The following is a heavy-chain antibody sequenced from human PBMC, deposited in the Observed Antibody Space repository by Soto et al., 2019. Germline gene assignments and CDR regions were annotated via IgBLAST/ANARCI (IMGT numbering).Heavy chain of an antibody. CDR2: IIPILGIA. D-gene: IGHD3-3*01. CDR1: GGTFSSYT. CDR3: ARDRRTSENYVFWSGNDTYYMDV. Sequence: SVKVSCKASGGTFSSYTTSWVRQAPGQGLEWMGRIIPILGIANYAQKFQGRVTITADKSTSTAYMELSSLRSEDTAVYYCARDRRTSENYVFWSGNDTYYMDVWGKGITVTVSS. V-gene: IGHV1-69*04. J-gene: IGHJ6*03.